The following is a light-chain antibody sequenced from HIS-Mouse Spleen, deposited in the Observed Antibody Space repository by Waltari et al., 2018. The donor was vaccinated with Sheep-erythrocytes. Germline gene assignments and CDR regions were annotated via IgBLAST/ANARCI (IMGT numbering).Light chain of an antibody. V-gene: IGLV3-1*01. Sequence: SYELTQPPSVSVSPGQTASITCSGDKLGDKYACWYQQKPGQSHVLVIYQYSKRPSGVPDRFAGSNSGNTATLTISGTQAMDEADYYCQAWDSSTALYVFGTGTKVTVL. J-gene: IGLJ1*01. CDR3: QAWDSSTALYV. CDR2: QYS. CDR1: KLGDKY.